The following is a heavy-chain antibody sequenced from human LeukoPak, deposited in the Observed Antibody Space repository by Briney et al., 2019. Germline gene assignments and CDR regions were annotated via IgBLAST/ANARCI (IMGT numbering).Heavy chain of an antibody. V-gene: IGHV4-61*02. D-gene: IGHD2-8*01. Sequence: SETLSLTCTVSGGSISSGSYYWSWIRQPAGKGLEWIGRIYTTGGNTKYNPSLKSRVFISMDTSKNQFSLKLTSVTAADTAVYYCARDQGTSGPRGLSRYFDSWGQGNLVAVSS. CDR1: GGSISSGSYY. J-gene: IGHJ4*02. CDR3: ARDQGTSGPRGLSRYFDS. CDR2: IYTTGGNT.